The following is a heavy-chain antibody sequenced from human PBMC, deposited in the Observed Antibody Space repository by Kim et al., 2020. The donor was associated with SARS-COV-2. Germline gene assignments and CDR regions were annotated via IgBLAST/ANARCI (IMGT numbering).Heavy chain of an antibody. D-gene: IGHD3-10*01. J-gene: IGHJ5*01. CDR1: GYTFTSYG. V-gene: IGHV1-18*01. CDR3: ARDRDYYGSGGYYSGMYNWFDP. CDR2: LSAYNGNT. Sequence: ASVKVSCKASGYTFTSYGISWVRQAPGQGLEWMGWLSAYNGNTNYAQKLQGRVTMTTDTSTSTAYMELRSLRSDDTAVYYCARDRDYYGSGGYYSGMYNWFDPWGQGTLVTVSS.